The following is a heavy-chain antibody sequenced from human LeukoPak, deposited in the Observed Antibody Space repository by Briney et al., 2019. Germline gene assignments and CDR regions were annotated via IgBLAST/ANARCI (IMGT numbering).Heavy chain of an antibody. D-gene: IGHD3-22*01. CDR2: IYYSGST. J-gene: IGHJ3*02. V-gene: IGHV4-39*01. Sequence: SETLSLTCTVSGGSIGSSSYYWGWIRQPPGKGLEWIGSIYYSGSTYYNPSLKSRVTISVDTSKNQFSLKLSSVTAADTAVYYCARDGITMIVVASDAFDIWGQGTMVTVSS. CDR3: ARDGITMIVVASDAFDI. CDR1: GGSIGSSSYY.